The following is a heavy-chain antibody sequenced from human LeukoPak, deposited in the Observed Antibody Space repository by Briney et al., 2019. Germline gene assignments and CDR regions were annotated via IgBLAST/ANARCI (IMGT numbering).Heavy chain of an antibody. CDR2: ISPSGAST. J-gene: IGHJ3*02. CDR1: GYTFTSYY. V-gene: IGHV1-46*01. CDR3: ARGSSRPPRDAFDI. Sequence: ASVKVSCKASGYTFTSYYMHGVRQAPVQGLKWMGIISPSGASTTYAQNFQGRVTMTGDMSTSTPYMELSSLKSEDTAVYYCARGSSRPPRDAFDIWGQGTMVTVSS.